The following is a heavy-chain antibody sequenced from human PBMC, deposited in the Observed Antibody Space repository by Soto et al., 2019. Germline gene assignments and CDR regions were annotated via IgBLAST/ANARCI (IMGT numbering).Heavy chain of an antibody. D-gene: IGHD3-22*01. J-gene: IGHJ6*02. CDR3: ARERNYDSSGYSYYYGMDV. CDR2: IYYSGST. V-gene: IGHV4-31*03. Sequence: SETLSLTCTVSGGSISSGGYYWSWIRQHPGKGLEWIGYIYYSGSTYYNPSLKSRVTISVDTSKNQFSLKLSSVTAADTAVYYCARERNYDSSGYSYYYGMDVWDQGTTVTV. CDR1: GGSISSGGYY.